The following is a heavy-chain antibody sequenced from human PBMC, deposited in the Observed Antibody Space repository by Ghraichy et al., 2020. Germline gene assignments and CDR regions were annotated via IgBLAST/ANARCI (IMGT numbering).Heavy chain of an antibody. CDR3: ARDRRYDFWSGYYYYYGMDV. CDR1: GGSISSYY. J-gene: IGHJ6*02. Sequence: TLSLTCTVSGGSISSYYWSWIRQPPGKGLEWIGYIYYSGSTNYNPSLKSRVTISVDTSKNQFSLKLSSVTAADTAVYYCARDRRYDFWSGYYYYYGMDVWGQGTTVTVSS. V-gene: IGHV4-59*01. CDR2: IYYSGST. D-gene: IGHD3-3*01.